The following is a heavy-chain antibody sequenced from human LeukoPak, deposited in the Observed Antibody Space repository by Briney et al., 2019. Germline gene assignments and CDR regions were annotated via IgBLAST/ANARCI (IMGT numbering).Heavy chain of an antibody. CDR3: ARDTFGTEGDGYNPLYFDY. Sequence: GESLKISCKGSGYSFTSYWIGWVRRMPGKGLEWMGIIYPDDSDTRYSPSFQGQVTISADKSISTAYLQWSSLKASDTAMYYCARDTFGTEGDGYNPLYFDYWGQGTLVTVSS. D-gene: IGHD5-24*01. CDR2: IYPDDSDT. V-gene: IGHV5-51*01. CDR1: GYSFTSYW. J-gene: IGHJ4*02.